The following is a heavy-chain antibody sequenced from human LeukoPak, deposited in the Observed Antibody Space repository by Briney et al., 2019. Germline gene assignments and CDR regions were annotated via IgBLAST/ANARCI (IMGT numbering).Heavy chain of an antibody. CDR3: ARDLRGRGYGYYYYGMDV. CDR2: INPSGGST. V-gene: IGHV1-46*01. Sequence: GASVTVSCKASGYTFTSYYMHWVRQAPGQGLEWMGIINPSGGSTSYAQKFQVRVTMTRDTSTSTVYMELSSLRSEDTAVYYCARDLRGRGYGYYYYGMDVWGQGTTVTVSS. J-gene: IGHJ6*02. CDR1: GYTFTSYY. D-gene: IGHD5-18*01.